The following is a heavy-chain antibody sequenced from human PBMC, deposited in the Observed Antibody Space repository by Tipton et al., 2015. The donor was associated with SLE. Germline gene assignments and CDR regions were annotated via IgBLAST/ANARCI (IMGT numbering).Heavy chain of an antibody. Sequence: TLSLTCTVSGGSISSSSYYWGWIRQPPGKGLEWIGRIYYSGSTYYNPSLKSRVTISVDTSKNQFSLKLSSVTAADTAVYYCARHRDDIPFDYWGQGTLVTVSS. V-gene: IGHV4-39*07. CDR1: GGSISSSSYY. J-gene: IGHJ4*02. CDR3: ARHRDDIPFDY. D-gene: IGHD3-9*01. CDR2: IYYSGST.